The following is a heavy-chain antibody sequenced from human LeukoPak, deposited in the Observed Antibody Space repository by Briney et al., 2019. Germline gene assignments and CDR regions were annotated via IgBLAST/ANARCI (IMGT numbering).Heavy chain of an antibody. CDR1: GYTFTSYG. J-gene: IGHJ4*02. D-gene: IGHD3-10*01. V-gene: IGHV1-18*01. Sequence: ASVKVSCKASGYTFTSYGISWVRQAPGQGLEWMGWISAYNGNTNYAQKLQGRVTMTTDTSTSTAYMELRSLRSDDTAVYYCARVTTMVRGVRPFDYWGQGTLVTASS. CDR3: ARVTTMVRGVRPFDY. CDR2: ISAYNGNT.